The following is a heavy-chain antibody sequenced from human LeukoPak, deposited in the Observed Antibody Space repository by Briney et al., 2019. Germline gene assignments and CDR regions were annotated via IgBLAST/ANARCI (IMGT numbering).Heavy chain of an antibody. V-gene: IGHV3-33*01. CDR1: GFTSSSYG. CDR2: IWYDGSNT. D-gene: IGHD5/OR15-5a*01. CDR3: ARDRSTTHFDY. J-gene: IGHJ4*02. Sequence: GRSLRLSCAASGFTSSSYGMHWVRQAPGKGLEWVAMIWYDGSNTYYADSVKGRFTISRDNSKNTLFLQMDSLRAEDTAVYYCARDRSTTHFDYWGQGTLVTVSS.